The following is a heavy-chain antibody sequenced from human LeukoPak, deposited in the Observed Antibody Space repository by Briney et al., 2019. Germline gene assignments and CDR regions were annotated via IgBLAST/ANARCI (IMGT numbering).Heavy chain of an antibody. J-gene: IGHJ3*02. V-gene: IGHV3-21*01. Sequence: GGSLRLSCAASGFTFSSYSMNWVRQAPGKGLEWVSSISSSSSYIYYADSVKGRFTISRDNAKNSLYLQMNSLRAEDTAVYYCARTLSLRYFDWLPLDAFDIWGQGTMVTVSS. CDR3: ARTLSLRYFDWLPLDAFDI. CDR2: ISSSSSYI. CDR1: GFTFSSYS. D-gene: IGHD3-9*01.